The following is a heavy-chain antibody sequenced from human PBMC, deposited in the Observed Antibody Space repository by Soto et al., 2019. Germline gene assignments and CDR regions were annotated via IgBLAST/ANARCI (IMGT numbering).Heavy chain of an antibody. V-gene: IGHV4-59*02. D-gene: IGHD2-2*01. Sequence: QVQLQESGPGLVKPSDTLSLTCFVSGASVSSYYWTWIRQPPGRGLEWSGFVYNRGSTKYNPSLKSRVTISVDTSKNQFSLKLSSVTAADTAVYYCARDPVLGWFDPWGQGTLVTVSS. CDR2: VYNRGST. J-gene: IGHJ5*02. CDR3: ARDPVLGWFDP. CDR1: GASVSSYY.